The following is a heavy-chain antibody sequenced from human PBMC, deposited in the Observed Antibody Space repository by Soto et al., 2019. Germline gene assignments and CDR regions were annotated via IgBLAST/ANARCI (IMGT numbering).Heavy chain of an antibody. D-gene: IGHD2-15*01. CDR2: ISYDGSNK. J-gene: IGHJ6*02. CDR1: GFTFSSYG. V-gene: IGHV3-30*18. CDR3: AKGYCSGGSCSVWRRCYGMDV. Sequence: GGSLRLSCAASGFTFSSYGMHWVRQAPGKGLEWVAVISYDGSNKYYADSVKGRFTISRDNSKNTLYLQMNSLRAEDTAVYYCAKGYCSGGSCSVWRRCYGMDVWGQGTTVTVSS.